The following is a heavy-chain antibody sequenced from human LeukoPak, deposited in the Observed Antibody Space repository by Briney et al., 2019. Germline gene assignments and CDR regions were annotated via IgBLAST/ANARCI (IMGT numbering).Heavy chain of an antibody. J-gene: IGHJ4*02. CDR2: IIPIFGTA. D-gene: IGHD6-19*01. CDR3: ARDRGYSSGWYEFDY. V-gene: IGHV1-69*13. CDR1: GGTFSSYA. Sequence: SVKVSCKASGGTFSSYAISWVRQAPGQGLEWMGGIIPIFGTANYAQKFQGRVTITADESTSTAYMELSSLRSEDMAVYYCARDRGYSSGWYEFDYWGQGTLVTVSS.